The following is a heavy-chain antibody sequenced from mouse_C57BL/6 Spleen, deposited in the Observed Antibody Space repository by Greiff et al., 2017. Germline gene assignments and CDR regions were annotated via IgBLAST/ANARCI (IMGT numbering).Heavy chain of an antibody. CDR2: IYPGDGDT. Sequence: QVQLQQSGPELVKPGASVKISCKASGYAFSSSWMNWVKQRPGKGLEWIGRIYPGDGDTNYNGKFKGKATLTADKSSSTAYMQLSSLTSEDSAVYLCARPRYYDNELDYFDYWGQGTTLTVSS. CDR3: ARPRYYDNELDYFDY. D-gene: IGHD2-4*01. V-gene: IGHV1-82*01. J-gene: IGHJ2*01. CDR1: GYAFSSSW.